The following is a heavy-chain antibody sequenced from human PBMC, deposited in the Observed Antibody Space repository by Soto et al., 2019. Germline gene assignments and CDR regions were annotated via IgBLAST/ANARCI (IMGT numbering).Heavy chain of an antibody. J-gene: IGHJ6*04. D-gene: IGHD2-21*02. V-gene: IGHV3-23*01. CDR3: AKDQGGDFCPEHYYYYYGTDV. CDR2: ISGSGGST. Sequence: GGSLRLSCAASGFTFSSYAMSWVRQAPGKGLEWVSAISGSGGSTYYADSVKGRFTISRDNSKNTLYLQMNGLRAEDTAVYYCAKDQGGDFCPEHYYYYYGTDVWGKGTT. CDR1: GFTFSSYA.